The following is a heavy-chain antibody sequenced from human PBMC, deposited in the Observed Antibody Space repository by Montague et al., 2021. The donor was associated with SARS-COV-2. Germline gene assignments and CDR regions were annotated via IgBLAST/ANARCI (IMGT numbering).Heavy chain of an antibody. Sequence: SETLSLTCTVSGGSISSWSYYWGWIRQPPGKGLEWIGSIYYSGSTYYNPSLKSRVTISVGTSKNQFSLKLSSVTAADTAVYYCARLRGDYGGTYDTFDIWGQGTMVTVSS. D-gene: IGHD4-23*01. CDR2: IYYSGST. J-gene: IGHJ3*02. CDR1: GGSISSWSYY. CDR3: ARLRGDYGGTYDTFDI. V-gene: IGHV4-39*01.